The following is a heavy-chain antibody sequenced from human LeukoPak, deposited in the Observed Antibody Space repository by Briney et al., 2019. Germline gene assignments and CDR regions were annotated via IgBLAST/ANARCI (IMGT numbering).Heavy chain of an antibody. CDR1: GGTFSSYA. CDR2: IIPIFGTA. CDR3: ARDFVDGGNYENWFDP. J-gene: IGHJ5*02. V-gene: IGHV1-69*13. D-gene: IGHD4-23*01. Sequence: ASVKVSCKASGGTFSSYAISWVRQAPGQGLEWMGGIIPIFGTASYAQKFQGRVTITADESTSTAYMELSRLRSEDTAVYYCARDFVDGGNYENWFDPWGQGTLVTVSS.